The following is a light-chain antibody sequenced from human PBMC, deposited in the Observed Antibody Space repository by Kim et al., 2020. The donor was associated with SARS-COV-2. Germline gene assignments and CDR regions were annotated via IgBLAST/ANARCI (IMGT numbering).Light chain of an antibody. J-gene: IGKJ4*01. CDR2: GAS. V-gene: IGKV3-15*01. CDR1: QSVSSK. CDR3: QQYDTCPPVT. Sequence: EIVMTQSPATLSVSPGERVTLSCRASQSVSSKLAWYQQKPGQAPRLLIYGASTRATGTPARFSGSGSGTEFTLDISSLQSEDFAVYYCQQYDTCPPVTFGGGTKVDIK.